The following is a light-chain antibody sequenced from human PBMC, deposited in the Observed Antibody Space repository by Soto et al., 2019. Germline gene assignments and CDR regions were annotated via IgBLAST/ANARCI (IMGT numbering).Light chain of an antibody. Sequence: EIVLTQSPATLSLSPGESATLSCGASQSVSSSSLAWYQQKPGLAPRLLIYDASSRATGIPDRFSGSGSGTDFTLTISRLESEDFAVYYCQQYGSSPRTFGQGTKLEIK. V-gene: IGKV3D-20*01. CDR3: QQYGSSPRT. J-gene: IGKJ2*01. CDR2: DAS. CDR1: QSVSSSS.